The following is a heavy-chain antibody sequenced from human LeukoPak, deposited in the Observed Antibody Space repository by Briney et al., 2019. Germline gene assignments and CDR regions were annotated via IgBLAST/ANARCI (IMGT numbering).Heavy chain of an antibody. CDR2: ISSSSSYI. Sequence: PGGSLRLSCAASGFTFSSYSMNWVRQAPGKGLEWVSSISSSSSYIYYADSVKGRFTISRDNAKNSLYLQMNSLRAEDTAVYYCASATQYYDILTGYYYWGQGTLVTVSS. V-gene: IGHV3-21*01. CDR1: GFTFSSYS. D-gene: IGHD3-9*01. CDR3: ASATQYYDILTGYYY. J-gene: IGHJ4*02.